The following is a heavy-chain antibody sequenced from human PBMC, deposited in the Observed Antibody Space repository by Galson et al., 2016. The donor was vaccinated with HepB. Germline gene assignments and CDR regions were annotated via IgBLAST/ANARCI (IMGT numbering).Heavy chain of an antibody. CDR2: VYYSGTT. D-gene: IGHD3-16*02. J-gene: IGHJ4*02. V-gene: IGHV4-39*07. CDR1: GGSVSSRTYY. Sequence: SETLSLTCVVSGGSVSSRTYYWGWIRQPPGRGLEWIGTVYYSGTTYYNPSLKSRVTMSVDTSKNQISLKLTSVTAADTAVYYCARDPYNYDNAWGSYRHFYFDFWGQGALVTVSS. CDR3: ARDPYNYDNAWGSYRHFYFDF.